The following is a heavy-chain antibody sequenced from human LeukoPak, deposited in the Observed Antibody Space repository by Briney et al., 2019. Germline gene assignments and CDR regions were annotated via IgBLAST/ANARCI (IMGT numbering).Heavy chain of an antibody. Sequence: PSETLSLTCTVSGGSISSYYWSWIRQPPGKGLEWIGYIYYSGSTNYNPSLKSRVTISVDTSKNQFSLKLSSVTAADTAVYYCVRGYSYGYYYYMDVWGKGTPVTVSS. CDR1: GGSISSYY. V-gene: IGHV4-59*01. J-gene: IGHJ6*03. CDR2: IYYSGST. D-gene: IGHD5-18*01. CDR3: VRGYSYGYYYYMDV.